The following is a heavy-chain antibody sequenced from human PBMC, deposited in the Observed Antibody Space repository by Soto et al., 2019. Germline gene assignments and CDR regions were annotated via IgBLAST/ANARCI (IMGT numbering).Heavy chain of an antibody. CDR2: VDYSGTA. CDR3: ARITGRHLDY. Sequence: SETLSLTCTVSSGSISVTDVFWGWVRQPPGKGLEWIGNVDYSGTAYFSPSLATRVTFHVDTSKNQFSLTLYSVTAADTAVYYCARITGRHLDYWGQGILVTAPQ. D-gene: IGHD1-20*01. CDR1: SGSISVTDVF. J-gene: IGHJ4*02. V-gene: IGHV4-39*01.